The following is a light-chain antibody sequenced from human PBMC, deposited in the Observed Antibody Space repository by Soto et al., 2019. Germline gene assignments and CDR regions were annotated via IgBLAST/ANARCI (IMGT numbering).Light chain of an antibody. Sequence: DIVMTQSPDSLAVSLGERATINCKSSQSVLYSSNNKNYLAWYQQKPGQPPKLLIYWASTRESGVPDRFSGSGSGTDFTLTISSLQAEDVAVYYCQQYYSTYTFGLGTKLEIK. CDR2: WAS. J-gene: IGKJ2*01. CDR1: QSVLYSSNNKNY. V-gene: IGKV4-1*01. CDR3: QQYYSTYT.